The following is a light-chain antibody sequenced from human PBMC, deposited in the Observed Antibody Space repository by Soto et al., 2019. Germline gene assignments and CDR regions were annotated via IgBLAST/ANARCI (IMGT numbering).Light chain of an antibody. V-gene: IGLV1-51*01. CDR3: GTWDSSLSAVV. J-gene: IGLJ2*01. CDR2: DNN. Sequence: QSVLTQPPSVSAAPGQKVTISCSGSSSNIGNNYVSWYQQFPGTAPKLLIYDNNKRPSGIPDRFSGSKSGTSATLDITGLQTGDEADYYCGTWDSSLSAVVFGGGTKRPS. CDR1: SSNIGNNY.